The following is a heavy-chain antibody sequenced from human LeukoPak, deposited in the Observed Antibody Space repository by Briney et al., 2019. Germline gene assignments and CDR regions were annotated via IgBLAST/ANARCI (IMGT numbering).Heavy chain of an antibody. V-gene: IGHV3-7*01. CDR2: IKQDGSEK. CDR1: GFTFSSYW. Sequence: GGSLRLSCAASGFTFSSYWMSWVRQAPGKGLEWVANIKQDGSEKYYVDSVKGRFTISRDNAKNSLYLQMNSLRAEDTAVYYCARAQGYSSGWAYFDYWDQGTLVTVSS. CDR3: ARAQGYSSGWAYFDY. J-gene: IGHJ4*02. D-gene: IGHD6-19*01.